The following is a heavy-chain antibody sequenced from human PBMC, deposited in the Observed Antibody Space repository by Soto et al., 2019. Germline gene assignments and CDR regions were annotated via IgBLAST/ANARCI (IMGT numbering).Heavy chain of an antibody. V-gene: IGHV4-59*01. D-gene: IGHD1-7*01. CDR2: IYYSGGT. CDR3: ARNRNYFSFSFDY. Sequence: SETLSLTCTVSGGSINYYYWSWIRQPPGKGPEWIGYIYYSGGTNYNPSLKSRVTISVDTSKNQFSLKLNSVTAADTAVYYCARNRNYFSFSFDYWGQGNLVTVSS. J-gene: IGHJ4*02. CDR1: GGSINYYY.